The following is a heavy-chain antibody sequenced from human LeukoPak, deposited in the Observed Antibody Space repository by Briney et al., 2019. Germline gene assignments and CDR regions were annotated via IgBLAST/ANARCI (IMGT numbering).Heavy chain of an antibody. J-gene: IGHJ4*02. CDR3: SRGWSLFRGVIEDY. CDR2: MNPNSGNT. D-gene: IGHD3-3*01. CDR1: GYTFTSYD. Sequence: ASVKVSCKASGYTFTSYDINWVRQATGQGLEWMGWMNPNSGNTGYAQRFQGRVTITKNTSITTAYMELSSLRSEDTAVYYCSRGWSLFRGVIEDYWGEGTLVTASS. V-gene: IGHV1-8*03.